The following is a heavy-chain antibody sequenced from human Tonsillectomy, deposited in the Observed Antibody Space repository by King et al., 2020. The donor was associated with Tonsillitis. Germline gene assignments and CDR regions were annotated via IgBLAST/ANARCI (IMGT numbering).Heavy chain of an antibody. V-gene: IGHV3-21*01. CDR3: ARDGSNELAVAMIDC. Sequence: VQLVESGGGLVKPGGSLRLSCAASGFTFSSYSMNWVRQAPGKGLEWVSSISSSGSYIFYAASVKGRFTISRDNAKNSVFLQMNSLTAADTAIYYCARDGSNELAVAMIDCWGQGTLVTVSS. J-gene: IGHJ4*02. CDR2: ISSSGSYI. D-gene: IGHD6-19*01. CDR1: GFTFSSYS.